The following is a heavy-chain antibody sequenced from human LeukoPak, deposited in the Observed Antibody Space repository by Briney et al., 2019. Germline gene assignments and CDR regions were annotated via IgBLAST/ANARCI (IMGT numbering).Heavy chain of an antibody. CDR1: GFTFSSYW. D-gene: IGHD3-22*01. CDR2: IKQDGSEK. J-gene: IGHJ3*02. V-gene: IGHV3-7*03. Sequence: GGSLRLSCAASGFTFSSYWMSWVRQAPGKGLEWGANIKQDGSEKYYVDSVKGRFTISRDNAKNSLYLQMNILRAEDTALYYCARVPYYYDSSGYRENAFDIWGQGTMVTVSS. CDR3: ARVPYYYDSSGYRENAFDI.